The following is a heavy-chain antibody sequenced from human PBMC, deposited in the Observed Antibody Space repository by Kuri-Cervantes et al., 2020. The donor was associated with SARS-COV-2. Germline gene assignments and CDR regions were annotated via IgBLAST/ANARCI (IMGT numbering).Heavy chain of an antibody. V-gene: IGHV3-21*01. CDR1: GFTFSSYN. CDR3: AVGGGSYFI. CDR2: ISSSSSSI. D-gene: IGHD1-26*01. J-gene: IGHJ4*02. Sequence: ETLSLTCAASGFTFSSYNMNWVRQAPGKGLEWVSSISSSSSSIYYADSLKGRFTISRNNAKNSLYLQVNSLRAEDTAVYYCAVGGGSYFIWGQGTLVTVSS.